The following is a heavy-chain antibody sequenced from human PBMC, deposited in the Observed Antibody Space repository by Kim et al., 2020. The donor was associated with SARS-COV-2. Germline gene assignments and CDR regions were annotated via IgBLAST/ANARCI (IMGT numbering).Heavy chain of an antibody. CDR1: GYTFTGYY. V-gene: IGHV1-2*06. CDR2: INPNSGGT. Sequence: ASVKVSCKASGYTFTGYYMHWVRQAPGQGLEWMGRINPNSGGTNYAQKFQGRVTMTRDTSISTAYMELSRLRSDDTAVYYCATPGGWYRNSRDYYYGMDVWGQGTTVTVSS. J-gene: IGHJ6*02. CDR3: ATPGGWYRNSRDYYYGMDV. D-gene: IGHD6-19*01.